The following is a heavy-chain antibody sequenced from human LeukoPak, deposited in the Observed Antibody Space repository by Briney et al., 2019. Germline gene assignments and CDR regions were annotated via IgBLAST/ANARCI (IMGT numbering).Heavy chain of an antibody. CDR2: IWYDGSNK. CDR3: ARGPGSGWDDYFDY. D-gene: IGHD6-19*01. Sequence: PGGSLRLSCAASGFTFRNYGMHWVRQAPGKGLEWVGVIWYDGSNKYYTDSVQGRFTISRDNSKNTLYLQMNSLRGEDTAVYYCARGPGSGWDDYFDYWGQGTLVTVSS. V-gene: IGHV3-33*01. CDR1: GFTFRNYG. J-gene: IGHJ4*02.